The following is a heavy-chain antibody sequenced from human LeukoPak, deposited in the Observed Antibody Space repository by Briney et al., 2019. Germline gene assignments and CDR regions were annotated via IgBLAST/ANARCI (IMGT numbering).Heavy chain of an antibody. J-gene: IGHJ4*02. CDR2: ISYDGGNK. CDR1: GFTFSTYA. D-gene: IGHD1-26*01. CDR3: ARGTSGGSYDY. V-gene: IGHV3-30*03. Sequence: GGSLRLSCAASGFTFSTYAMHWLRQAPGKGLEWVAVISYDGGNKYYADSVKGRFTISRDNAKNTLYLQMNSLRAEDTAVYYCARGTSGGSYDYWDQGTLVTVSS.